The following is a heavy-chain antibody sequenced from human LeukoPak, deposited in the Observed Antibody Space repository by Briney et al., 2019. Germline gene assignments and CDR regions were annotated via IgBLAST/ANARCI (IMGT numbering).Heavy chain of an antibody. D-gene: IGHD3-3*01. Sequence: SETLSLTCTVSGGSISSYYWSWIRQPAGKGLEWIGRIYTSGSTNYNPSLKSRVTMSVYTSKNQFSLKLSSVTAADTAVYYCARAKGFGVVIYFDYWGQGTLVTVSS. CDR3: ARAKGFGVVIYFDY. CDR2: IYTSGST. V-gene: IGHV4-4*07. CDR1: GGSISSYY. J-gene: IGHJ4*02.